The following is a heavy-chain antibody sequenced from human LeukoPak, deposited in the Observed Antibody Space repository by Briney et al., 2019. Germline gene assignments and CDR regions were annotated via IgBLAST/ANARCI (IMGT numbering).Heavy chain of an antibody. V-gene: IGHV3-21*01. D-gene: IGHD3-3*01. CDR3: ARDLNFWSSYSTRGFDY. CDR2: ITGSSTYI. CDR1: GFTFSSYS. Sequence: KPGGSLRLSCAASGFTFSSYSMTWVRRAPGKGLEGVSSITGSSTYIDYADSVKGRFTISRDNAKNSLYLQMNSLRAEDTAVSYCARDLNFWSSYSTRGFDYWGQGTLVPVSS. J-gene: IGHJ4*02.